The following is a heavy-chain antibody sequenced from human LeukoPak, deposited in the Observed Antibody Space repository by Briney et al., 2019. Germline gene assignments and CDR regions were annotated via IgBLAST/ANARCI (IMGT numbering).Heavy chain of an antibody. CDR3: ASDFLGYCSGGSCYRGGFYFDY. J-gene: IGHJ4*02. CDR1: GYTFTSYG. D-gene: IGHD2-15*01. V-gene: IGHV1-69*05. Sequence: SVKVSCKASGYTFTSYGISWVRQAPGQGLEWMGRIIPIFGTANYAQKFQGRVTITTDESTSTAYMELSSLRSEDTAVYYCASDFLGYCSGGSCYRGGFYFDYWGQGTLVTASS. CDR2: IIPIFGTA.